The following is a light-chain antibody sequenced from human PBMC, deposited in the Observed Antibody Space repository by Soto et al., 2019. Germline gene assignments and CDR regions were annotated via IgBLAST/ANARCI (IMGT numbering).Light chain of an antibody. CDR2: DAS. J-gene: IGKJ5*01. CDR1: QHIWSY. V-gene: IGKV3-11*01. Sequence: EIVLTHSPATLSSFPWERATLSCRASQHIWSYLAWYQQKPGQAPRLLMYDASKRATGIPARFSGSGSGTDFTLTISSLEPEDFAVYYSQQRCNWPITFGQGTRLEIK. CDR3: QQRCNWPIT.